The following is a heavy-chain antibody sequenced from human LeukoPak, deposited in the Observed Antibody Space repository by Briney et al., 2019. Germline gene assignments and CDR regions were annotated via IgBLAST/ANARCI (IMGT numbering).Heavy chain of an antibody. V-gene: IGHV4-59*08. Sequence: SETLSLTCTVSGGSISSYYWSWIRQPPGKGLEWIGYIYYSGSTNYNPSLKSRVTISVDTSKNQFSLKLSSVTAADTAVYYCASLSSIAARPIDYWGQGTLVTVSS. CDR1: GGSISSYY. CDR2: IYYSGST. CDR3: ASLSSIAARPIDY. D-gene: IGHD6-6*01. J-gene: IGHJ4*02.